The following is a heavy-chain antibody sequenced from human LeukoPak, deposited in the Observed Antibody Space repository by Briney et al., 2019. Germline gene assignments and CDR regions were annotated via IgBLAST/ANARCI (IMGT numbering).Heavy chain of an antibody. CDR2: IKSRGDGETR. CDR1: GFTFSITW. J-gene: IGHJ3*02. Sequence: GRSLRLSCAASGFTFSITWMSWVRQAPGKGLEWVGRIKSRGDGETRDYAAPVKDRFIISRDDSKNTLYLQMNSLRTEDRAIYYCAAVGEWLSNAFNTWGQGTLVTVSA. V-gene: IGHV3-15*01. CDR3: AAVGEWLSNAFNT. D-gene: IGHD3-3*01.